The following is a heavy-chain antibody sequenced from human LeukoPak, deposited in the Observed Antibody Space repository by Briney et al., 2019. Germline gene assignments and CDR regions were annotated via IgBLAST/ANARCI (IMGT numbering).Heavy chain of an antibody. CDR1: GYTFTGYY. CDR2: INPNSGGT. V-gene: IGHV1-2*02. CDR3: ARAALRFLETYFDY. J-gene: IGHJ4*02. Sequence: ASVKVSCKASGYTFTGYYMHWVRQAPGQGLEWMGWINPNSGGTNYAQKFQGRVTMTRDTSTSTVYMELSSLRSEDTAVYYCARAALRFLETYFDYWGQGTLVTVSS. D-gene: IGHD3-3*01.